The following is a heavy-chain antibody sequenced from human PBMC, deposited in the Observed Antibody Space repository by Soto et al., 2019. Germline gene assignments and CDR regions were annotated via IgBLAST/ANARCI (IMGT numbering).Heavy chain of an antibody. D-gene: IGHD6-6*01. V-gene: IGHV3-23*01. CDR3: AKDQSSTIAGRRGFDY. J-gene: IGHJ4*02. CDR1: GFTFSSYA. Sequence: GGSLRLSCAASGFTFSSYAMSWVRQAPGKGLEWVSAISGSGGSTYYADSVKGRFTISRDNSMNTLYLQMNSLRAEDTAVYYCAKDQSSTIAGRRGFDYWGQGALVTVSS. CDR2: ISGSGGST.